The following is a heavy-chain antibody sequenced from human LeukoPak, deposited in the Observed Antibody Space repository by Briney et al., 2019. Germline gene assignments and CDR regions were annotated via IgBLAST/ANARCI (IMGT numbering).Heavy chain of an antibody. V-gene: IGHV1-2*02. CDR3: ARGRDYYDNSGADY. D-gene: IGHD3-22*01. J-gene: IGHJ4*02. CDR1: GYSFNANY. CDR2: INPNSGGT. Sequence: ASVKVSCKTSGYSFNANYIHWVRQAPGQGLEWMGWINPNSGGTNYAQKVQDRVTITRDTSISTAYMELYRLRSDDTAMYFCARGRDYYDNSGADYWGQGTLVTVSS.